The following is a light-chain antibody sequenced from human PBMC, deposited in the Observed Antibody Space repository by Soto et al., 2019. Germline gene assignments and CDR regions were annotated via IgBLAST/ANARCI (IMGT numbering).Light chain of an antibody. Sequence: QSVLTQPPSASGTPGQRGTISFSGSSSNIGSNCVYWYQQLPGTAPKLLIFRNNQRPSGVTYPFSGSKSGPSASRAISGPRSKDEAECSCEAWDESLFVVFGAGTTLTV. CDR1: SSNIGSNC. CDR2: RNN. J-gene: IGLJ2*01. V-gene: IGLV1-47*01. CDR3: EAWDESLFVV.